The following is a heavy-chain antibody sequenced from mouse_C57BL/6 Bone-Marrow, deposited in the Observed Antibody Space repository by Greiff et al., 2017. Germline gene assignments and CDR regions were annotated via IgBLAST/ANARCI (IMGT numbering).Heavy chain of an antibody. J-gene: IGHJ4*01. V-gene: IGHV5-17*01. CDR1: GFTFSDYG. CDR3: ARLAGNYAMDY. CDR2: ISSGSSTI. Sequence: EVMLVESGGGLVKPGGSLKLSCAASGFTFSDYGMHWVRQAPEKGLEWVAYISSGSSTIYYADTVKGRFTISRDNAKNTLFLQMTSLRSEDTAMYYCARLAGNYAMDYWGQGTSVTVSS. D-gene: IGHD4-1*01.